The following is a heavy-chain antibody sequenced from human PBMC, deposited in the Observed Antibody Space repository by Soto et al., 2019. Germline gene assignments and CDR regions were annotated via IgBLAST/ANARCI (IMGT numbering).Heavy chain of an antibody. V-gene: IGHV3-23*01. CDR3: AKLAGYYEILTGYSPVGWFDP. CDR1: GFTFSSYA. J-gene: IGHJ5*02. CDR2: ISGGGGSK. D-gene: IGHD3-9*01. Sequence: GGSLRLSCAASGFTFSSYAMTWVRQAPGKGLEWVSAISGGGGSKYYADSVKGRFTISRDNSKNTLYLQMNSLRAEDTAVYFCAKLAGYYEILTGYSPVGWFDPWGQGTLVTVSS.